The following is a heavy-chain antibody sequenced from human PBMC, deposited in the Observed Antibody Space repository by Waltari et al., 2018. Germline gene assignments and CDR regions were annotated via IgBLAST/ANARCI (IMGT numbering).Heavy chain of an antibody. CDR2: IWSDVNDK. Sequence: QVQLVESGGGVVQPGRSLRLSCAASGFTLSAYGLTWVRQAPGKGLECVAHIWSDVNDKYYADSVTGRFTISRDNSKNTLYLQMNSLRAEDTAVYYCAKDYDSSGYYPPQSGYFDYWGQGTLVIVSS. CDR3: AKDYDSSGYYPPQSGYFDY. D-gene: IGHD3-22*01. J-gene: IGHJ4*02. V-gene: IGHV3-33*06. CDR1: GFTLSAYG.